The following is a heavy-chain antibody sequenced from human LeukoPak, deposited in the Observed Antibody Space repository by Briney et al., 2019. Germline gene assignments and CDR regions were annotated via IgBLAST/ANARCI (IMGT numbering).Heavy chain of an antibody. V-gene: IGHV4-34*01. Sequence: SETLSLTCAVYGGSFSGYYWSWIRQPPGKGLEWIGEINHSGSTNYNPSLKSRATISVDTSKNQVSLNLSSVTAADTAVYYCARAGSSWSFDYWGQGALVTVSS. D-gene: IGHD6-13*01. J-gene: IGHJ4*02. CDR3: ARAGSSWSFDY. CDR2: INHSGST. CDR1: GGSFSGYY.